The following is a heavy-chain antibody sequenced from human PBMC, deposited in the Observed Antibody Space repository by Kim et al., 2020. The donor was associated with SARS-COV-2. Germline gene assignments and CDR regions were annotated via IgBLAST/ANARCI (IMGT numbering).Heavy chain of an antibody. D-gene: IGHD3-3*01. CDR1: GFTFGDYA. Sequence: GGSLRLSRTASGFTFGDYAMSWVRQAPGKGLEWVGFIRSKAYGGTTEYAASVKGRFTISRDDSKSIAYLQMNSLKTEDTAVYYCTRFTIFGVVIIRNTPPYYYGMDVWGQGTTVTVSS. CDR2: IRSKAYGGTT. V-gene: IGHV3-49*04. J-gene: IGHJ6*02. CDR3: TRFTIFGVVIIRNTPPYYYGMDV.